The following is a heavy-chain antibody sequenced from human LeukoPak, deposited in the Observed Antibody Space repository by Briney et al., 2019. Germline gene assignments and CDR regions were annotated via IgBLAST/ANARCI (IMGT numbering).Heavy chain of an antibody. D-gene: IGHD2-15*01. CDR3: AREWTGYCNGGPCPFHMDV. V-gene: IGHV4-39*07. CDR1: GGSISSSSYY. J-gene: IGHJ6*03. CDR2: IYYSGST. Sequence: SETLSLTCTVSGGSISSSSYYWGWIRQPPGKGLEWIGSIYYSGSTYYNPSLKSRVTISVDTSKNQFSLKLRSVTAADTAMYYCAREWTGYCNGGPCPFHMDVWGKGTTVTVSS.